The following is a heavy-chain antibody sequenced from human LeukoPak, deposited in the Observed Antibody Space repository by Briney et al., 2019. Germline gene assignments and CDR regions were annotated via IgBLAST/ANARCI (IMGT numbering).Heavy chain of an antibody. V-gene: IGHV1-69*04. D-gene: IGHD2-2*02. CDR1: GGTFSSYA. CDR2: IIPIFGIA. CDR3: ARDRSEYCSSTSCYTRHGMDV. Sequence: SVKVSCKASGGTFSSYAISWVRQAPGRGLEWMGRIIPIFGIANYAQKFQGRVTITADKSTSTAYMELSSLRSEDTAVYYCARDRSEYCSSTSCYTRHGMDVWGQGTTVTVSS. J-gene: IGHJ6*02.